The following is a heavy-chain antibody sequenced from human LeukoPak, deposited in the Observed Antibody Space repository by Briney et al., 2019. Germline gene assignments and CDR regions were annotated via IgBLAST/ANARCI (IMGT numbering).Heavy chain of an antibody. CDR2: IYYSGST. V-gene: IGHV4-59*01. J-gene: IGHJ4*02. Sequence: SETLSLTCTVSGGSISSYYWSWIRQPPGKGLEWIGYIYYSGSTNYNPSLKSRVTISVDTSKNQFSLKLSSVTAADTAVYYCARDSDSSSWYHHFDYWGQGTLVTASS. CDR3: ARDSDSSSWYHHFDY. D-gene: IGHD6-13*01. CDR1: GGSISSYY.